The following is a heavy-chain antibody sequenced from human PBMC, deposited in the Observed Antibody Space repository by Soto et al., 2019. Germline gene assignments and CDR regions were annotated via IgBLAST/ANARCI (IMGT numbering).Heavy chain of an antibody. CDR1: GDTVSSSSSA. CDR3: ARPIAATGTSGKFAY. D-gene: IGHD6-13*01. V-gene: IGHV6-1*01. Sequence: QVQLQQSGPGLVKPSQPLSLTCAISGDTVSSSSSAWNWIRQAPSRGLECLGRTYYRYTWGNDYAISVKSRITINPDTSNNQFSLHLNSVTPEDTAVYYCARPIAATGTSGKFAYWGQGTLVTVSS. CDR2: TYYRYTWGN. J-gene: IGHJ4*02.